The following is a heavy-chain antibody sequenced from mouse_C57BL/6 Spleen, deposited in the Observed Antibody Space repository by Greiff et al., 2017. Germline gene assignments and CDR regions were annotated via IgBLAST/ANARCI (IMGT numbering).Heavy chain of an antibody. J-gene: IGHJ3*01. CDR3: ARGNWVPFAG. D-gene: IGHD4-1*01. V-gene: IGHV1-72*01. CDR1: GYTFTSYW. Sequence: VQLQQPGAELVKPGASVKLSCKASGYTFTSYWMYWVKQRPGRGLAWIGRIDPNSGGTKYTEKFKSKVTLTVNKPSSTAYMQLSSMTSEDSAVYYCARGNWVPFAGWGTGTMGTVSA. CDR2: IDPNSGGT.